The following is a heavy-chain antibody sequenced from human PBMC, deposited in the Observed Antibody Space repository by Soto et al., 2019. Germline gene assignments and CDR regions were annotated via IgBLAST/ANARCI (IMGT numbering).Heavy chain of an antibody. D-gene: IGHD6-19*01. CDR3: ARLGRSSGWYHDNWFDP. V-gene: IGHV4-59*08. Sequence: SETLSLTCTVSGGSISSYYWSWIRQPPGKGLEWIGYIYYSGSTNYNPSLKSRVTISVDTSKNQFSLKLSSVTAADTAVYYCARLGRSSGWYHDNWFDPWGQGTLVTVSS. CDR2: IYYSGST. J-gene: IGHJ5*02. CDR1: GGSISSYY.